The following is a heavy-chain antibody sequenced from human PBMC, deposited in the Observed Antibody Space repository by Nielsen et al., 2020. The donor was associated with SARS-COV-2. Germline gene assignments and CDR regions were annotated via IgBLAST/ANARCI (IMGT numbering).Heavy chain of an antibody. CDR3: ARGNFYYDSSGSYGWYYYYYGMDV. CDR2: ISYDGSNK. D-gene: IGHD3-22*01. Sequence: GESLKISCAASGFTFSSYAMHWVRQAPGKGLEWVAVISYDGSNKYYADSVKGRFTISRDNSKNTLYLQMNSLRAEDTAVYYCARGNFYYDSSGSYGWYYYYYGMDVWGQGTTVTVSS. V-gene: IGHV3-30*04. J-gene: IGHJ6*02. CDR1: GFTFSSYA.